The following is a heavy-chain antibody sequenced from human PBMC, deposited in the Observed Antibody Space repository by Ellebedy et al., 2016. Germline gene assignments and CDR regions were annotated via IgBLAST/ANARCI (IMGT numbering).Heavy chain of an antibody. CDR2: ISNDGSLK. D-gene: IGHD6-19*01. J-gene: IGHJ4*02. Sequence: GESLKISCAASGFTFSSYAIQWVRQAPGKGLEWVAVISNDGSLKYYADSVKGRFTISRDNSRNTLYLQMNSLRAEDTAVYYCARDRSGGSEVAGFFDYWGQGTLVTVSS. CDR3: ARDRSGGSEVAGFFDY. V-gene: IGHV3-30*04. CDR1: GFTFSSYA.